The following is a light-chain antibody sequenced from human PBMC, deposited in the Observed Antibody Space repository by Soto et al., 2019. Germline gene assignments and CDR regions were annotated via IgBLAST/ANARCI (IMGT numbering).Light chain of an antibody. J-gene: IGKJ5*01. CDR1: QGISSY. V-gene: IGKV1-9*01. CDR2: AAS. Sequence: DIQLTQSPSFLSASVVDRVTITCRAIQGISSYLAWYQQKTGKAPKLLIYAASTLQSGVPSRFSGSGSGTDFTLTISSLEPEDFAVYYCQQRGEWPPGATFGQGTRLEIK. CDR3: QQRGEWPPGAT.